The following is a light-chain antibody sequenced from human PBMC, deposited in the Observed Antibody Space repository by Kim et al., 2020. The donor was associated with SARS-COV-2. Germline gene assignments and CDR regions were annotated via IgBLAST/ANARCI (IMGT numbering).Light chain of an antibody. J-gene: IGLJ2*01. CDR2: QDS. CDR3: QAWDSSLGV. Sequence: VSPGQTASITCSGDKLGDKYACWYQQKPGQSPVLVIYQDSKRPSGIPERFSGSNSGNTATLTISGTQAMDEADYYCQAWDSSLGVFGGGTKLTVL. CDR1: KLGDKY. V-gene: IGLV3-1*01.